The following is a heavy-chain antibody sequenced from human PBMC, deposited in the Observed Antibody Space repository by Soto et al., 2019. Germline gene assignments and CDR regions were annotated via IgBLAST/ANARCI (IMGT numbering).Heavy chain of an antibody. J-gene: IGHJ5*02. CDR2: IYYSGST. CDR3: AREPTSPPRSYSKNTT. CDR1: GGSISSGGYY. D-gene: IGHD6-13*01. V-gene: IGHV4-31*03. Sequence: SETLSLTCTVSGGSISSGGYYWSWIRQHPGKGLEWIGYIYYSGSTYYNPSLKSRVTISVDTSKNQFSLKLSSVTAADTAVYYCAREPTSPPRSYSKNTTWGQGTLVTVSS.